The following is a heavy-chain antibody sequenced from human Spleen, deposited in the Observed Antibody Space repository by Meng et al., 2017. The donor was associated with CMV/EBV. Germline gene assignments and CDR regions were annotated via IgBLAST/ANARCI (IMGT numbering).Heavy chain of an antibody. Sequence: GESLKISCAASGFTFSSYAMHWVRQAPGKGLEWVAVIYYDGSNKYYADSVKGRFTISRDNSKNTLYLQMNSLRAEDKAVYYCAKVRIADLGMDVWGQGTTVTVSS. CDR1: GFTFSSYA. D-gene: IGHD6-13*01. CDR3: AKVRIADLGMDV. J-gene: IGHJ6*02. CDR2: IYYDGSNK. V-gene: IGHV3-30-3*01.